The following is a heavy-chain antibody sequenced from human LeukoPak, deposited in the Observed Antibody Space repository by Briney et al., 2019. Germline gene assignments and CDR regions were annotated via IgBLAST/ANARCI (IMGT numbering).Heavy chain of an antibody. Sequence: GGSLRLSCAASGFTFSSYAMHWVRQAPGKGLEWVAVISYDGSNKYYADSVKGRFTISRDNSKNTLYLQMNSLRAEDTAVYYCARDTDSSGWYEHVDHWGQGTLVTVSS. CDR2: ISYDGSNK. CDR1: GFTFSSYA. CDR3: ARDTDSSGWYEHVDH. J-gene: IGHJ4*02. D-gene: IGHD6-19*01. V-gene: IGHV3-30-3*01.